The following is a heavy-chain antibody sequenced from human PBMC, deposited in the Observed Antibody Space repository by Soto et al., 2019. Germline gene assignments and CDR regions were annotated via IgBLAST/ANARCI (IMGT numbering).Heavy chain of an antibody. CDR2: IIPISGTT. CDR3: ARVRCFNGLCHTADYGMDV. D-gene: IGHD2-8*01. J-gene: IGHJ6*02. V-gene: IGHV1-69*13. CDR1: GDVFRSYG. Sequence: ASVKVSCNASGDVFRSYGINWVRQAPGQGLEWMGGIIPISGTTNYAQKFQGRVAITADESTDTVYMELSRLRSEDTAVYFCARVRCFNGLCHTADYGMDVWGQGTTVTVSS.